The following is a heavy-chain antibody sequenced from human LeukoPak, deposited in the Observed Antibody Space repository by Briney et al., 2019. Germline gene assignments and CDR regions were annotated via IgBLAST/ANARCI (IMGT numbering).Heavy chain of an antibody. D-gene: IGHD1-26*01. J-gene: IGHJ4*02. CDR2: IHSGGTT. CDR1: GFTVSNYY. CDR3: ARAVYSGNYHVGESDF. V-gene: IGHV3-53*01. Sequence: PGGSLRLSCAASGFTVSNYYMSWVRQAPVKGLEWISVIHSGGTTKYADSVKGRFTISRDISENTLYLQMNSLRAEDTAVYYCARAVYSGNYHVGESDFWGQGTLVTVSS.